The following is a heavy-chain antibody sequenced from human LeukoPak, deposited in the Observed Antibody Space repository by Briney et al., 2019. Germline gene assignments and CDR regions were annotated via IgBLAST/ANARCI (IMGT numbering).Heavy chain of an antibody. CDR3: ARFGSTTFADF. D-gene: IGHD3-16*01. CDR2: IIGDGSVT. Sequence: GGSLRLSCAASELAFSANWMHWVRQAPGRGLVWVSRIIGDGSVTNYADSVKGRFTISRDNAKNTLYLQMNSLRAEDTAVYYCARFGSTTFADFWGQGTLVTVSS. CDR1: ELAFSANW. J-gene: IGHJ4*02. V-gene: IGHV3-74*01.